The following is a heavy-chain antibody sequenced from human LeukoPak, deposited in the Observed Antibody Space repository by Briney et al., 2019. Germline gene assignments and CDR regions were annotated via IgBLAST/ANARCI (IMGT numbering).Heavy chain of an antibody. D-gene: IGHD6-13*01. CDR1: GYSFTSYW. V-gene: IGHV5-10-1*01. CDR2: IDPSDSYT. J-gene: IGHJ6*04. Sequence: GESLRIPCKGSGYSFTSYWISWVRQMPGKGLEWMGRIDPSDSYTNYSPSFQGHVTISADKSISTAYLQWSSLKASDTAMYYCARLAYSSSWYYYGMDVWGKGTTVTVSS. CDR3: ARLAYSSSWYYYGMDV.